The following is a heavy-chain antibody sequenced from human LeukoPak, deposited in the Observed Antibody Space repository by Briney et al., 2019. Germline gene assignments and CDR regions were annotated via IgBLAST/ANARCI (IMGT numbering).Heavy chain of an antibody. CDR3: AKAGYYYDMDY. D-gene: IGHD3-22*01. Sequence: GGSLRLSCAASGFSFSRYSVNWVRQAPGKGLEWIASIDSGSTYIFYADSVKGRFTISRDKTKKSLYLHLNSLRVEDTAIYYCAKAGYYYDMDYWGQGTLVTVSS. V-gene: IGHV3-21*01. CDR2: IDSGSTYI. CDR1: GFSFSRYS. J-gene: IGHJ4*02.